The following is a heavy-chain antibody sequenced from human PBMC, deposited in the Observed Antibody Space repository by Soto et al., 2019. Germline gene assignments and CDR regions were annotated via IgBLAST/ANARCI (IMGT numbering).Heavy chain of an antibody. Sequence: SETLSLTCNVSGASLDRSNYYWDWIRQPPGKGLEWIGTTYYNANAYYNPSLRGRVTMSVDTSKNQFSLKLMSVTAADTAVYYCARHFVAVVIKGWAHWGQGTLVTVS. CDR2: TYYNANA. D-gene: IGHD3-22*01. J-gene: IGHJ4*02. CDR1: GASLDRSNYY. CDR3: ARHFVAVVIKGWAH. V-gene: IGHV4-39*01.